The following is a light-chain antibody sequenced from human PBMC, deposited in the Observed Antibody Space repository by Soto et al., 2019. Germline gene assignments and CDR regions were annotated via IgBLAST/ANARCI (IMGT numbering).Light chain of an antibody. J-gene: IGLJ1*01. V-gene: IGLV2-14*01. CDR2: EVT. CDR3: SSYTSVTTFVV. CDR1: SSDIGRYNF. Sequence: QSALTQPASVSGSPGQSITISCTGTSSDIGRYNFVSWYQQHPGKAPKLLVYEVTNRPSGVSNRFSGSKSGNTASLTIFGLQTEDEAYYYCSSYTSVTTFVVFGTGTKLTVL.